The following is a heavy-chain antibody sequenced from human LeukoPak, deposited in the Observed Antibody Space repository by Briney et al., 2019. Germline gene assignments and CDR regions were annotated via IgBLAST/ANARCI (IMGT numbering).Heavy chain of an antibody. CDR1: GFTFSSYW. J-gene: IGHJ4*02. CDR2: IRYDGNNK. CDR3: ARDYSGFDY. Sequence: GGSLRLSCAASGFTFSSYWMSWVRQAPGKGLEWVAFIRYDGNNKYYADSVKGRFTISRDNSKNTLYLQMNSLRAEDTAVYYCARDYSGFDYWGQGTLVTVSS. V-gene: IGHV3-30*02. D-gene: IGHD4-11*01.